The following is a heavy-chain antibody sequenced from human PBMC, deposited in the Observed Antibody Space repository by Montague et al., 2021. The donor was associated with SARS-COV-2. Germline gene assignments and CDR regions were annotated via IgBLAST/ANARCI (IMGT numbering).Heavy chain of an antibody. CDR2: ICDTGNT. V-gene: IGHV4-59*01. J-gene: IGHJ2*01. CDR3: ARDFRLQLWQTNYYFGL. CDR1: GGSISSYY. D-gene: IGHD5-18*01. Sequence: SETLSLTCTSSGGSISSYYWSWIRQPPRQGPEWNGNICDTGNTNYNPSLKSRVTISEDTSKNQFSLRLTSVTAADTAVYYCARDFRLQLWQTNYYFGLWGRGTLVSVSS.